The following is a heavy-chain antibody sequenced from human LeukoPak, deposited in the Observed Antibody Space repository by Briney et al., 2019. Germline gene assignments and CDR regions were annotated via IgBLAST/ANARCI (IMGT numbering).Heavy chain of an antibody. CDR1: GFTFDDYA. Sequence: GGSLRLSCAAFGFTFDDYAMHWVRQAPGKGLEWVSGISWNSGSIGYADSVKGRFTISRDNAKNSLYLQMNSLRAEDTAVYYCAELGITMIGGVWGKGTTVTISS. D-gene: IGHD3-10*02. CDR3: AELGITMIGGV. V-gene: IGHV3-9*01. CDR2: ISWNSGSI. J-gene: IGHJ6*04.